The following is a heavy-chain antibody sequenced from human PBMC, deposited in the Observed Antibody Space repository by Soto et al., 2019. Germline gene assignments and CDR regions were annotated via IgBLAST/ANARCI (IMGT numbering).Heavy chain of an antibody. J-gene: IGHJ4*02. Sequence: GESLKISCSGSGYSFANYWIGWVRQVPGKGLEWMGIIYPTDSDTRYSPSFQGQVTISADKSISTAYLQWNSLKASDTAIYFCARGDSSDYSTATPADYWGQGTLVTVSS. D-gene: IGHD3-22*01. V-gene: IGHV5-51*01. CDR3: ARGDSSDYSTATPADY. CDR1: GYSFANYW. CDR2: IYPTDSDT.